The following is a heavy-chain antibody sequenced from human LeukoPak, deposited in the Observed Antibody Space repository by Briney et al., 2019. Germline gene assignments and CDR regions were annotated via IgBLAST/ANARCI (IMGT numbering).Heavy chain of an antibody. CDR2: IWYDGSNK. J-gene: IGHJ4*02. CDR3: ARDCSSTSCWQFDY. D-gene: IGHD2-2*01. V-gene: IGHV3-33*01. CDR1: GFTFSSYG. Sequence: GRSLRLSCAASGFTFSSYGMHWVRQAPGKGLEWGAVIWYDGSNKYYADSVKGRFTISRDNSKNTLYLQMNSLRAEDTAVYYCARDCSSTSCWQFDYWGQGTLVTVSS.